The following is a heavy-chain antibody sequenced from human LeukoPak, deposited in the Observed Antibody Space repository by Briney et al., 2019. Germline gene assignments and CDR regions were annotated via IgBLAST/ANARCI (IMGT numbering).Heavy chain of an antibody. V-gene: IGHV3-9*01. Sequence: PGGSLRLSCAASGFTFDDYAMHWVRQAPGKGLEWVSGISWNSGSIGYADSVKGRFTISRDNAKNSLYLQMNSLRAEDTALYYCAKEPERGFQQLVLGGGNWGQGTLVTVSS. CDR3: AKEPERGFQQLVLGGGN. CDR2: ISWNSGSI. CDR1: GFTFDDYA. D-gene: IGHD6-13*01. J-gene: IGHJ4*02.